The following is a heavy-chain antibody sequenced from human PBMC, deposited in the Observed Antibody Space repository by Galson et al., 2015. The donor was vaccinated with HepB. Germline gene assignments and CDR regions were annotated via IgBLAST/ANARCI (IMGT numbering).Heavy chain of an antibody. CDR1: GGTFSSYT. D-gene: IGHD3-10*01. CDR2: IIPILGIA. Sequence: SVKVSCKASGGTFSSYTISWVRQAPGQGLEWMGRIIPILGIANYAQKFQGRVTITADKSTSTAYMELSSLRSEDTAMYYCARLVRGVHGMDVWGQRTTVTVSS. CDR3: ARLVRGVHGMDV. V-gene: IGHV1-69*02. J-gene: IGHJ6*02.